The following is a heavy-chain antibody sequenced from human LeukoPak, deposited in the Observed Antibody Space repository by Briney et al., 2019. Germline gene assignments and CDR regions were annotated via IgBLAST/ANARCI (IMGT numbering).Heavy chain of an antibody. CDR2: IGPTGTDR. CDR3: ATETIGRHYDY. D-gene: IGHD1-14*01. V-gene: IGHV3-21*01. J-gene: IGHJ4*02. Sequence: PGGSLRLSCVASGFTFSSCGFNWVRQAPGKGLEWVSSIGPTGTDRYYADSVRGRFTISGDNAKNSMYLQMDSLRDEDTAVYYCATETIGRHYDYWGQGTLLTVSS. CDR1: GFTFSSCG.